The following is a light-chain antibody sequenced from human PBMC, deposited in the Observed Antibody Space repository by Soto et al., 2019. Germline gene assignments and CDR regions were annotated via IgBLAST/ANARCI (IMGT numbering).Light chain of an antibody. CDR2: GAS. CDR1: QSVSSNF. J-gene: IGKJ4*01. CDR3: RQYGRSLGFA. Sequence: EIVLTHSRCTLSLSPGVRSTLPCRASQSVSSNFLAWYQEKPGQAPRLXIYGASSRATGIPDRFSGSGSGTDFTLTISRLEPEDFAVYYCRQYGRSLGFAFGGGTKVDIK. V-gene: IGKV3-20*01.